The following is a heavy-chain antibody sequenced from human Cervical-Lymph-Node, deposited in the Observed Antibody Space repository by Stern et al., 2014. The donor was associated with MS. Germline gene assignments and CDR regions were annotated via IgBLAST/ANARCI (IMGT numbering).Heavy chain of an antibody. J-gene: IGHJ6*02. CDR3: ARGRSASSGYGMDV. D-gene: IGHD3-10*01. CDR2: IYDSEST. CDR1: GDSITSSDW. V-gene: IGHV4-4*02. Sequence: QVQLVESGPGLVKPSGTLSLTCAVSGDSITSSDWWIWVRQTPGKGLEWLGQIYDSESTNYNPSLKSRVTISVDKSTNHLSLNLTSVTAADMAVYYCARGRSASSGYGMDVWGQGTTVTVSS.